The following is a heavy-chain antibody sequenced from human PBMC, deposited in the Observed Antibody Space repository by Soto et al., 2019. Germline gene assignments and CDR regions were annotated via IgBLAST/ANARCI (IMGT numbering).Heavy chain of an antibody. D-gene: IGHD3-3*01. J-gene: IGHJ6*03. CDR1: GFTFSSYA. CDR2: ISGSGSTT. CDR3: ARVDFWGGYPGGGYYYYYYMDV. Sequence: WGSLRLSCAASGFTFSSYAMSWVRQAPGKGLEWVSAISGSGSTTYYADSVKGRFTISRDNSKNTLYLQMNSLRAEDTAVYYWARVDFWGGYPGGGYYYYYYMDVWGKGTTVTVS. V-gene: IGHV3-23*01.